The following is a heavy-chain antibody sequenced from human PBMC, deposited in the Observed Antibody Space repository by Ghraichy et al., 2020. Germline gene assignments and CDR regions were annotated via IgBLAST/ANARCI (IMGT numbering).Heavy chain of an antibody. CDR3: ASSYDYVWGSYRYTVSDYYYGMDV. CDR2: IYTSGST. D-gene: IGHD3-16*02. V-gene: IGHV4-61*02. J-gene: IGHJ6*02. Sequence: TLSLTCTVSGGSISSGSYYWSWIRQPAGKGLEWIGRIYTSGSTNYNPSLKSRVTISVDTSKNQFSLKLSSVTAADTAVYYCASSYDYVWGSYRYTVSDYYYGMDVWGQGTTVTVSS. CDR1: GGSISSGSYY.